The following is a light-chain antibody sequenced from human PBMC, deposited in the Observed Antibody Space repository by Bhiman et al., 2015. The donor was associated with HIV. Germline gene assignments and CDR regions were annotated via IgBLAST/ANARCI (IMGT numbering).Light chain of an antibody. CDR3: SSYRGISTTVA. V-gene: IGLV2-14*01. J-gene: IGLJ2*01. Sequence: QSALTQPASVSGSPGQSITISCTGTSSDVGGYNYVSWYQQHPGKAPKLMIYDVSKRPSGVSNRFSGSKSGSTASLTISGLQAEDEGDYYCSSYRGISTTVAFGGGTKLTVL. CDR2: DVS. CDR1: SSDVGGYNY.